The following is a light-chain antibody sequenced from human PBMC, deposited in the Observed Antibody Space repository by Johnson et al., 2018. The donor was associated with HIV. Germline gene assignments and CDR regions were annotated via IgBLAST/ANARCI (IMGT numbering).Light chain of an antibody. CDR2: ENN. CDR3: GTWDKRLFTGGV. CDR1: SSNIGNNY. J-gene: IGLJ1*01. V-gene: IGLV1-51*02. Sequence: QSVLTQPPSVSAAPGQKVTISCSGSSSNIGNNYVSWYQQLPGTAPKLLIYENNKRPSGIPDRFSGSKSGTSATLGITGLQTGDEAEYYCGTWDKRLFTGGVFGAWTKAIVL.